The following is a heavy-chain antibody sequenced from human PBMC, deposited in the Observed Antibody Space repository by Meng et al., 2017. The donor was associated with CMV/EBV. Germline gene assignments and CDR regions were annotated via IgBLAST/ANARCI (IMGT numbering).Heavy chain of an antibody. J-gene: IGHJ6*02. D-gene: IGHD2-2*01. CDR1: GFTFSSYW. CDR3: AREVTGAGIVVVTAASVQGGMGV. V-gene: IGHV3-74*01. CDR2: INSDGSST. Sequence: GESLKISCAASGFTFSSYWMHWVRQAPGKGLVWVSRINSDGSSTSYADSVKGRFTISRDNAKNTLYLQMNSLRAEDTAVYYCAREVTGAGIVVVTAASVQGGMGVWGQGTTVTVSS.